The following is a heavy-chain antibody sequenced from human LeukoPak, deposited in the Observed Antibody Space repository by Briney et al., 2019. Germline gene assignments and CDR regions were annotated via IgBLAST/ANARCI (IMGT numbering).Heavy chain of an antibody. CDR1: GGSISSGDYY. Sequence: SETLSLTCTVSGGSISSGDYYWSWIRQPPGKGLEWIGYIYYSGSTNYNPSLKSRVTISVDTSKNQFSLKLSSVTAADTAVYYCARGPYDFWSGSTFYYYGMDVWGQGTTVTVSS. CDR3: ARGPYDFWSGSTFYYYGMDV. V-gene: IGHV4-61*08. J-gene: IGHJ6*02. D-gene: IGHD3-3*01. CDR2: IYYSGST.